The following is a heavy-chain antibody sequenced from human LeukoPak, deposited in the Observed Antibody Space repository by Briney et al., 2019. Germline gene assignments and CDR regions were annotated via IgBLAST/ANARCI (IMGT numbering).Heavy chain of an antibody. CDR2: IRGSGGGS. CDR3: AKSESSYYDSSDYGPIDY. J-gene: IGHJ4*02. D-gene: IGHD3-22*01. V-gene: IGHV3-23*01. Sequence: PGGSLRLSCAASGFSLSRYAMTWVRQAPGKGLEWVSAIRGSGGGSHYADSVKGRFTISRDNSKNTPYLQMNSLRVEDTAVYYCAKSESSYYDSSDYGPIDYWGQGTLVTVSS. CDR1: GFSLSRYA.